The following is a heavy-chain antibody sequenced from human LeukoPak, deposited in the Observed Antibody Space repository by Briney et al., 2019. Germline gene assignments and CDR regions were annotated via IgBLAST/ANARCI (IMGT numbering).Heavy chain of an antibody. CDR1: GYTFTGYY. D-gene: IGHD2-15*01. V-gene: IGHV1-2*04. CDR3: ATADCSGGSCPIDV. CDR2: INPNSGGT. J-gene: IGHJ6*04. Sequence: ALVKVSCKASGYTFTGYYMHWVRQAPGQGLEWMGWINPNSGGTNYAQKFQGWVTMTRDTSISTAYMELSRLRSDDTAVYYCATADCSGGSCPIDVWGKGTTVTVSS.